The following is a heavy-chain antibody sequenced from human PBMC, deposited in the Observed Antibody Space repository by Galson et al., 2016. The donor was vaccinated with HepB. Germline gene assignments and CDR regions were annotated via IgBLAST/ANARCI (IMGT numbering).Heavy chain of an antibody. J-gene: IGHJ4*02. V-gene: IGHV3-23*01. Sequence: SLRLSCAASTFTFGTYAMSWVRQAPGKGLEWVSLLSASGATTHYADSVKDRFTVSRDISKTTLYLQMNSLRAEDTALYYCAKVPYNSAWYAGLDDWGLGTLVTVSS. CDR3: AKVPYNSAWYAGLDD. CDR2: LSASGATT. D-gene: IGHD6-19*01. CDR1: TFTFGTYA.